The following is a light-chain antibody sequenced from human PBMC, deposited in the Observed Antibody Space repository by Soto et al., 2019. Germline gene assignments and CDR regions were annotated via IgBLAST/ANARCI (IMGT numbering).Light chain of an antibody. CDR1: QSVNNNY. CDR2: GAS. CDR3: QQYGTSPIT. V-gene: IGKV3-20*01. Sequence: EIVLTQSPGTLSLSPGERATLSCRASQSVNNNYLAWYQQKPGQAPRLLMYGASTRATGIPDRFSGSGSGTEFTLTISRLEPEDFAVYYCQQYGTSPITFGQGTRLEI. J-gene: IGKJ5*01.